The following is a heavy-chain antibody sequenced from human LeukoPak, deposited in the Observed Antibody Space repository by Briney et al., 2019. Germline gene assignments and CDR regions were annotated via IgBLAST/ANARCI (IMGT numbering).Heavy chain of an antibody. V-gene: IGHV4-31*03. D-gene: IGHD6-13*01. CDR3: ARTPYSSGWYYFDY. CDR1: GDSTSSGGYY. CDR2: ISYCGST. J-gene: IGHJ4*02. Sequence: PSEPLSLTCSVSGDSTSSGGYYWRWVRKHPAKGLEWIGYISYCGSTYYNPSLKSRVTITVDTSKSQFSLNLSSVTAADTAVYYCARTPYSSGWYYFDYWGQGTLVTVSS.